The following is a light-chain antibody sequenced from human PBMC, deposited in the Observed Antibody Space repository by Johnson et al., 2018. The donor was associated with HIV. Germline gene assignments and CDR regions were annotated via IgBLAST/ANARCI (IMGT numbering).Light chain of an antibody. CDR1: SSNIGNNY. J-gene: IGLJ1*01. Sequence: QSVLTQPPSVSAAPGQKVTISCSGSSSNIGNNYVSWYQQLPGTAPKLLIYDNNKRPSGIPDRFSGSKCGTSATLGITGLQTGDEADYYCGTWDSSLSAGGVFGTVTKVTVL. CDR3: GTWDSSLSAGGV. CDR2: DNN. V-gene: IGLV1-51*01.